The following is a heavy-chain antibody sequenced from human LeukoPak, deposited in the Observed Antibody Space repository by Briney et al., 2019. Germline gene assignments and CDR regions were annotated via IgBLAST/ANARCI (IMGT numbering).Heavy chain of an antibody. V-gene: IGHV3-73*01. J-gene: IGHJ4*02. D-gene: IGHD5-18*01. Sequence: PGGSLRLSCAASGFTFSGSAMHWVRQASGKGLEWVGRIRSKANSYATAYAASVKGRFTISRDDSKNTAYLQMNSLKTEDTAVYYCTRPGYSNPGYWGQGTLVTVSS. CDR2: IRSKANSYAT. CDR1: GFTFSGSA. CDR3: TRPGYSNPGY.